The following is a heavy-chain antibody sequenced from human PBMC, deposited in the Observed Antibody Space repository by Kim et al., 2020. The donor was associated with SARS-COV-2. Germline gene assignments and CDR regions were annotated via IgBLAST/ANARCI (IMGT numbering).Heavy chain of an antibody. D-gene: IGHD3-22*01. V-gene: IGHV4-59*01. CDR3: ARVSGYSDNWFDP. J-gene: IGHJ5*02. Sequence: NPALKSRVTLSVDTSKNQFALKLSSVTAADTAVYYCARVSGYSDNWFDPWGQGTLVTVSS.